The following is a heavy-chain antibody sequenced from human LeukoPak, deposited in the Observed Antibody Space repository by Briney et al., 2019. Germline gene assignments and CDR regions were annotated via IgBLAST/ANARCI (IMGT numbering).Heavy chain of an antibody. CDR2: IYYSGST. Sequence: PSETLSLTCTVSGGSISSYYWSWIRQPPGKGLEWIGYIYYSGSTNYDPSLKSRVTISVDTSKNQFSLKLSSVTAADTAVYYCARFPGPSPALWFGSKGKRHGHLYFDYWGQGTLVTVSS. J-gene: IGHJ4*02. CDR1: GGSISSYY. D-gene: IGHD3-10*01. CDR3: ARFPGPSPALWFGSKGKRHGHLYFDY. V-gene: IGHV4-59*08.